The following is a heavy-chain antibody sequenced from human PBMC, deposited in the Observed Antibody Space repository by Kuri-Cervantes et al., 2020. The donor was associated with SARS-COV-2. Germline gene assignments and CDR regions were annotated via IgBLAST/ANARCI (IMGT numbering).Heavy chain of an antibody. J-gene: IGHJ6*02. Sequence: LRLSCSVSGCSISSGSYYCTWIRQPAGKGLEWIGHIYTSGGTNYNPSPKSRVTISVNTSKNQFSLKLSSVTAADTAVYYCARGLGIQGYYYGMDVWGQGTTVTVSS. V-gene: IGHV4-61*09. D-gene: IGHD3-9*01. CDR2: IYTSGGT. CDR3: ARGLGIQGYYYGMDV. CDR1: GCSISSGSYY.